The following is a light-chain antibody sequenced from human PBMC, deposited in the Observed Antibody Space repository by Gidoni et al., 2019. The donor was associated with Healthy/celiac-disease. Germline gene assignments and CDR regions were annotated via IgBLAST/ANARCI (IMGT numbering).Light chain of an antibody. Sequence: DIQQTQSPSSLSASVGDRVTITCRASQSISSYLNCYQQKPGKAPKLLIYAASSLQSGVPSRFSGSGSGTDFTLTISSLQPEDFATYYCQQSYSTPPVTFGGGTKVEIK. J-gene: IGKJ4*01. V-gene: IGKV1-39*01. CDR1: QSISSY. CDR3: QQSYSTPPVT. CDR2: AAS.